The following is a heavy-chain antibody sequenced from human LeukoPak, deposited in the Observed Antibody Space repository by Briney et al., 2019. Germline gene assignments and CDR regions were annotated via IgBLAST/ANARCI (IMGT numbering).Heavy chain of an antibody. V-gene: IGHV3-48*04. J-gene: IGHJ4*02. CDR1: GFTFSSYS. CDR3: ARKSSRGGYDSYPLFDY. CDR2: ISSSSSTI. Sequence: PGGSLRLSCAASGFTFSSYSMNWVRQAPGKGLEWVSYISSSSSTIYYADSVKGRFTISRDNAKNSLYLQMNSLRAEDTAVYYCARKSSRGGYDSYPLFDYWGQGTLVTVSS. D-gene: IGHD5-12*01.